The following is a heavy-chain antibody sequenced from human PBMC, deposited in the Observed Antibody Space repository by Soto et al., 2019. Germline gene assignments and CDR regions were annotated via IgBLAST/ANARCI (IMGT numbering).Heavy chain of an antibody. CDR2: INHSGSA. J-gene: IGHJ4*02. CDR1: TGSIFSHSYY. D-gene: IGHD3-16*01. Sequence: SETLCLTCNVSTGSIFSHSYYWAWIRQPPGKGLEWIGTINHSGSAYHNPSLKSRVTISVDSSKNQFSLTLTSVTVADTSVYYCARRYAARHTSGNNYFVLWGPGTLVNVSS. V-gene: IGHV4-39*01. CDR3: ARRYAARHTSGNNYFVL.